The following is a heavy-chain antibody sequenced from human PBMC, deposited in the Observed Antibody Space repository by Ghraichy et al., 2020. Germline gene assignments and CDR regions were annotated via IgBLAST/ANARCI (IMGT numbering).Heavy chain of an antibody. D-gene: IGHD3-22*01. V-gene: IGHV4-34*01. J-gene: IGHJ4*02. CDR2: INHSGST. Sequence: SETLSLTCAVYGGSFSGYYWSWIRQPPGKGLEWIGEINHSGSTNYNPSLKSRVTISVDTSKNQFSLKLSSVTAADTAVYYCARGPPQPRYYDSSGYSADYWGQGTLVTVSS. CDR1: GGSFSGYY. CDR3: ARGPPQPRYYDSSGYSADY.